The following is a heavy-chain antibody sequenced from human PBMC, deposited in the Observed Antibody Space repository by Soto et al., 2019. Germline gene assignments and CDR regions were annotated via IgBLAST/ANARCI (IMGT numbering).Heavy chain of an antibody. CDR1: GYTFTSYG. CDR2: ISAYNGNT. Sequence: ASVKVSCKASGYTFTSYGISWVRQAPGQGLEWMGWISAYNGNTNYAQKLQGRVTMTTDTSTSTAYMELRSLRSDDTAVYYCARDRGDIVVVVAATDFDYWGQGTLVTVSS. J-gene: IGHJ4*02. CDR3: ARDRGDIVVVVAATDFDY. V-gene: IGHV1-18*01. D-gene: IGHD2-15*01.